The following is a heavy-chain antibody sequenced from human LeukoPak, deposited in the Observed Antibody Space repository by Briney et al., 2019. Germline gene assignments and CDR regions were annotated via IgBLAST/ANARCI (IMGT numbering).Heavy chain of an antibody. CDR3: ATTRGYSTNDAFDI. CDR2: MYHTGTS. CDR1: GASVTSYY. J-gene: IGHJ3*02. V-gene: IGHV4-59*02. Sequence: PSETLSLTCSVSGASVTSYYWNWLRQSPGKGLEWIGYMYHTGTSDYNPSLQSRITISLDTPNNKVPLTLSSVPAADTAVYYCATTRGYSTNDAFDIWGQGTRVTVSS. D-gene: IGHD5-18*01.